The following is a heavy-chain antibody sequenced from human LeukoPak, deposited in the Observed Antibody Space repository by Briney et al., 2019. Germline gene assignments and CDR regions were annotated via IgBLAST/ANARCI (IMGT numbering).Heavy chain of an antibody. CDR1: GYTFTDYY. Sequence: GASVKVSCKASGYTFTDYYIHWVRQAPGQGLEWVGIINPRTGSTTYAQMLQGRVTMTRDTSSNTVYMEMSSLRSEDTAVYYCAGDSLGYTYGYSTYLDPWGQGTLVTVSS. D-gene: IGHD5-18*01. V-gene: IGHV1-46*04. J-gene: IGHJ5*02. CDR3: AGDSLGYTYGYSTYLDP. CDR2: INPRTGST.